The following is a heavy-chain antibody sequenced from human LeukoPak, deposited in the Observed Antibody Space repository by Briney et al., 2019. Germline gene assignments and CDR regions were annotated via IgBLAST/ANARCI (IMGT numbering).Heavy chain of an antibody. CDR2: ISSSSSYI. D-gene: IGHD6-19*01. Sequence: PGGSLRLSCAASGFTFSSYSMNWVRQAPGKGLEWVSSISSSSSYIYYADSVKGRFTISRYNAKNSLYLQMNSLRAEDTAVYYCAIIAVAGTDFDYWGQGTLVTVSS. CDR3: AIIAVAGTDFDY. J-gene: IGHJ4*02. V-gene: IGHV3-21*04. CDR1: GFTFSSYS.